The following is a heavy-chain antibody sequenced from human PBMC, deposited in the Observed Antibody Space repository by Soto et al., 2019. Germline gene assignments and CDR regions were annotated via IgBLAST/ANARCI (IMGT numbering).Heavy chain of an antibody. D-gene: IGHD6-13*01. J-gene: IGHJ5*02. CDR3: ANSNPHSSNCWFDP. CDR1: GITFSNYA. Sequence: GGSLRLSCAASGITFSNYAMTWVRQAPGKGLEWVSAISHTGAVTYYADSVKGRFTPSRDNSKNTLYLQMNSLRAEDTAIYYCANSNPHSSNCWFDPWGQGTLVTVS. CDR2: ISHTGAVT. V-gene: IGHV3-23*01.